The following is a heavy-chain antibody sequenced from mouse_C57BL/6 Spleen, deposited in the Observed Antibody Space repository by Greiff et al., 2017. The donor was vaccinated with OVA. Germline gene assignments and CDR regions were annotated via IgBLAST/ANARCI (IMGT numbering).Heavy chain of an antibody. CDR1: GYTFTSYW. J-gene: IGHJ2*01. CDR2: IDPSDSET. V-gene: IGHV1-52*01. Sequence: QVQLQQPGAELVRPGSSVKLSCKASGYTFTSYWMHWVKQRPIQGLEWIGNIDPSDSETHYNQKFKDKATLTVDKSSSTTYMQLSSLTSEDSAVYYCARIYYDYEGYFDYWGQGTTLTVSS. CDR3: ARIYYDYEGYFDY. D-gene: IGHD2-4*01.